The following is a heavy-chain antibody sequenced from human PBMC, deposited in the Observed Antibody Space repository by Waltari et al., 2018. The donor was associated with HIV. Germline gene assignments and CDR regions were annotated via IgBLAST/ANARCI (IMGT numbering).Heavy chain of an antibody. J-gene: IGHJ4*02. CDR1: GGSVSSGSYY. CDR3: ARGPRSGYTYG. V-gene: IGHV4-61*01. D-gene: IGHD5-18*01. CDR2: IYYSGST. Sequence: QVQLQESGPGLVKPSETLSITCTVSGGSVSSGSYYWSWIRQPPGKGLEWIGYIYYSGSTNYNPSLKSRVTISVDTSQNQFSLKLSSVTAADTAVYYCARGPRSGYTYGWGQGTLVTVSS.